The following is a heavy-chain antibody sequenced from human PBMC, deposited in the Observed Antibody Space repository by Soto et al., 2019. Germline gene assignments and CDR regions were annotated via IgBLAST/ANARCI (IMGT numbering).Heavy chain of an antibody. Sequence: PSETLSLTCPVSYGSISSYYWSLIRQPPGKELQYIGYIYYSGSTNYNPSLKRRVTISDDTSTNQFSLTLSSVTAADTAVYYCARGYGSAIEYWGQGTLVTVSS. V-gene: IGHV4-59*08. CDR1: YGSISSYY. CDR2: IYYSGST. D-gene: IGHD1-26*01. CDR3: ARGYGSAIEY. J-gene: IGHJ4*02.